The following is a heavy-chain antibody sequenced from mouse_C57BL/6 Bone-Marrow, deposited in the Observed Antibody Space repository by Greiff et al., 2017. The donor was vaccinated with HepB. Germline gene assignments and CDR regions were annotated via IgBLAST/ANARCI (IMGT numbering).Heavy chain of an antibody. CDR1: GYTFTSYG. D-gene: IGHD2-13*01. J-gene: IGHJ3*01. CDR3: ARERGLGY. Sequence: QVQLQQSGAELARPGASVKLSCKASGYTFTSYGISWVKQRTGQGLEWIGEIYPRSGNTYYNEKFKGKATLTADKSSSTAYMELRSLTSEDSAVYFCARERGLGYWGQGTLVTVSA. CDR2: IYPRSGNT. V-gene: IGHV1-81*01.